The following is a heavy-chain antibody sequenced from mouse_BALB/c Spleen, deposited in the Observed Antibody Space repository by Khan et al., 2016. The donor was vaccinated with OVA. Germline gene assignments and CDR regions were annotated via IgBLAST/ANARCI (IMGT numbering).Heavy chain of an antibody. Sequence: AVSGFTLSRYAMSWVRQTPEKRLEWVATISSGGTYTYYPDSVKGRFTISRDNAENTLYLHMSSLRSEDTAMYYCARSDGYYGRGAMDYWGQGTSVTVSS. J-gene: IGHJ4*01. CDR2: ISSGGTYT. V-gene: IGHV5-9-3*01. CDR3: ARSDGYYGRGAMDY. CDR1: GFTLSRYA. D-gene: IGHD2-3*01.